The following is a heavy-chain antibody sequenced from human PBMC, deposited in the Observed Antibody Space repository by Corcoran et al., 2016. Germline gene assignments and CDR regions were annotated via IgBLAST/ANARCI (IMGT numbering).Heavy chain of an antibody. D-gene: IGHD6-13*01. CDR2: INHSGST. CDR3: ARGGGSSWYVG. Sequence: QVQLQQWGAGLLKPSETLSLTCAVYGGSFSGYYWSWIRQPPGKGLEWIGEINHSGSTNYNPSLKSRGTIPVDTPKNQFSLKLSSVTAADTAVYYCARGGGSSWYVGWGQGTLVTVSS. V-gene: IGHV4-34*01. CDR1: GGSFSGYY. J-gene: IGHJ4*02.